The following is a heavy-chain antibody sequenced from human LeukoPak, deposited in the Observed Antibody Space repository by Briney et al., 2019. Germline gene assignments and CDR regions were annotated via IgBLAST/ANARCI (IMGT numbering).Heavy chain of an antibody. J-gene: IGHJ4*02. CDR2: IYYSGST. V-gene: IGHV4-59*12. D-gene: IGHD2-2*02. CDR1: GGSISSYY. CDR3: ARGETDIVVVPAAISVGYFDY. Sequence: SETLSLTCTVSGGSISSYYWSWIRQPPGKGLEWIGYIYYSGSTNYNPSLKSRVTISEDTSKNQFSLKLSSVTAADTAVYYCARGETDIVVVPAAISVGYFDYWGQGTLVTVSS.